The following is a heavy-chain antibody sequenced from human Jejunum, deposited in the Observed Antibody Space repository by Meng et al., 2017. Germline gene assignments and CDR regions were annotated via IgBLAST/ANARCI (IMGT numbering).Heavy chain of an antibody. CDR2: ITYTGVV. V-gene: IGHV4-34*02. CDR1: GESFSGNY. D-gene: IGHD3-3*02. J-gene: IGHJ4*02. Sequence: QLQQLTARMSTLSDALPPPSAVDGESFSGNYWNWRRQSPGKGLEWIGQITYTGVVDYNPSLKGRVTIFVDTPKRQFSLNLTSVTAADTAVYYCARVLALIDSWGQGTLVTVSS. CDR3: ARVLALIDS.